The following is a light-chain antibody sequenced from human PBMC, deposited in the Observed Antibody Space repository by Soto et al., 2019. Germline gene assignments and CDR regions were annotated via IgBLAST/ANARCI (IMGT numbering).Light chain of an antibody. CDR3: QQYNSYPLT. CDR2: GAS. J-gene: IGKJ4*01. V-gene: IGKV3-20*01. CDR1: QSVSSSY. Sequence: EIVLTQSPGTLSLSPGERATLSCRASQSVSSSYLAWYQQKPGQAPRLLIYGASSRATGIPDRFSGSGSGTDFTLTITHLQPDDFATYFCQQYNSYPLTFGGGTKVEI.